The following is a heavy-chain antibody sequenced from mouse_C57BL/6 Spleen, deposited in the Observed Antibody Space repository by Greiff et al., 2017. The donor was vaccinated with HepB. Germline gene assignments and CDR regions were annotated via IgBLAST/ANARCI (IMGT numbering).Heavy chain of an antibody. Sequence: VQLQQPGAELVMPGASVKLSCKASGYTFTSYWMHWVKQRPGQGLEWIGEIDPSDSYTNYNQKFKGKSTLTVDKSSSTAYMQLSSLTSEDSAVYYCARSEAARYFDVWGTGPTVTVAS. J-gene: IGHJ1*03. D-gene: IGHD3-1*01. CDR1: GYTFTSYW. CDR2: IDPSDSYT. V-gene: IGHV1-69*01. CDR3: ARSEAARYFDV.